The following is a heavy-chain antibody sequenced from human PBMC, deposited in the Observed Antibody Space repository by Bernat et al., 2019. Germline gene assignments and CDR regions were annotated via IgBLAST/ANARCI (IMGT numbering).Heavy chain of an antibody. V-gene: IGHV3-23*01. J-gene: IGHJ4*02. Sequence: EVQLLESGGGLVQPGGSLRLSCAASGFTFSSYAMSWVRQAPGKGLEWASAIIGSGGSTYYADSVKGRFTISRDNSKNTLYLQMNSLRAEDTAVYYCAKGLKTGKYYFDYWGQGTLVTVSS. CDR2: IIGSGGST. D-gene: IGHD1-1*01. CDR3: AKGLKTGKYYFDY. CDR1: GFTFSSYA.